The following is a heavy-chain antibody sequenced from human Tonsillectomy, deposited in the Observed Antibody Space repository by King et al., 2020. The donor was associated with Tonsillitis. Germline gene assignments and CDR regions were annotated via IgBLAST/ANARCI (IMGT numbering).Heavy chain of an antibody. D-gene: IGHD3-22*01. V-gene: IGHV3-30-3*01. CDR3: AIASPSSYYDSSGYYYGAFDY. CDR2: ISYDGSNK. Sequence: VQLVESGGGVVQPGRSLRLSCAASGFTFSSYAMHWVRQAPGKGLEWVAVISYDGSNKYYADSVKGRFTISRDNSKNTLYLQMNSLRAEDTAVYYCAIASPSSYYDSSGYYYGAFDYWGQGTMVTVSS. J-gene: IGHJ3*01. CDR1: GFTFSSYA.